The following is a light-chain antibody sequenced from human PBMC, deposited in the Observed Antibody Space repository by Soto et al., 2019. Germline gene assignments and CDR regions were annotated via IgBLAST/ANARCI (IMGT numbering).Light chain of an antibody. V-gene: IGLV2-14*01. J-gene: IGLJ2*01. CDR3: SSYTNSSPGI. CDR1: SSDVGGYDF. Sequence: QSALTQPASVSGSPGQSVTISCTGTSSDVGGYDFVSWYQHYPGKAPKLMIYEVNNRPSGVSDRFSGSKSGNTASLTISGLQAADEADYYCSSYTNSSPGIFGGGTKVTVL. CDR2: EVN.